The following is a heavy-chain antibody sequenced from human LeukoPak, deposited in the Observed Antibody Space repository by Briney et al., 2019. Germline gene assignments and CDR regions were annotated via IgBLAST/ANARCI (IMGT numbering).Heavy chain of an antibody. CDR2: INHSGST. Sequence: PSETLSLTCAVYGGSFSGYYWSWIRQPPGKGLEWIGEINHSGSTNYNPSLKSRVTISVDTSKNQFSLKLSSVTAADTAVYYCARERYCSGGSCYGWQAFDIWGQGTMVTVSS. D-gene: IGHD2-15*01. CDR3: ARERYCSGGSCYGWQAFDI. CDR1: GGSFSGYY. V-gene: IGHV4-34*01. J-gene: IGHJ3*02.